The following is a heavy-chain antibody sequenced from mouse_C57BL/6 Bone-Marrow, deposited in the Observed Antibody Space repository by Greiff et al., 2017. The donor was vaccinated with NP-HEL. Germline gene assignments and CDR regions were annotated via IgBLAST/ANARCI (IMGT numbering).Heavy chain of an antibody. D-gene: IGHD2-3*01. CDR1: GYTFTSYW. J-gene: IGHJ1*03. CDR2: IHPNSGST. CDR3: ADDGYYVSHWYFDV. V-gene: IGHV1-64*01. Sequence: VQLQQSGAELVKPGASVKLSCKASGYTFTSYWMHWVKQRPGQGLEWIGMIHPNSGSTNYNEKFKSKATLTVDKSSSTAYMQLSSLTSEDSAVYYCADDGYYVSHWYFDVWGTGTTVTVSS.